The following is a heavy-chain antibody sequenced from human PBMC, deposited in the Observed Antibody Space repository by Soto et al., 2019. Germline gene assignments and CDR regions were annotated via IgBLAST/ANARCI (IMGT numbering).Heavy chain of an antibody. Sequence: QVQLHESGPGLVRPSDTLSLPCAISGGSFTSHWWSWVRQAPGKGWEGIGEISPGGNIKYNPPLPSRVTMSLDKATNHFSLYLTSVSAADTAVYHCGTRSYHFLDDYRGQGILVTVSS. D-gene: IGHD3-3*01. CDR1: GGSFTSHW. CDR3: GTRSYHFLDDY. V-gene: IGHV4-4*02. CDR2: ISPGGNI. J-gene: IGHJ4*01.